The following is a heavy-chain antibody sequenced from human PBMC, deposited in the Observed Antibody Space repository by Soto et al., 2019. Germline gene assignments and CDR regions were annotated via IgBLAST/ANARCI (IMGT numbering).Heavy chain of an antibody. CDR1: GFTVSSNY. J-gene: IGHJ3*02. D-gene: IGHD2-21*02. Sequence: PGGSLRLSCAASGFTVSSNYMSWVRQAPGKGLEWVSVIYSGGSTYYADSVKGRFTISRDNSKNTLYLQMNSLRAEDTAVYYCARMGDWDAFDIWGQGTMVTVSS. V-gene: IGHV3-66*01. CDR2: IYSGGST. CDR3: ARMGDWDAFDI.